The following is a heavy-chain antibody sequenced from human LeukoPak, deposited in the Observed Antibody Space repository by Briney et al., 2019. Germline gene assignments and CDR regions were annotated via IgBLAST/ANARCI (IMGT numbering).Heavy chain of an antibody. D-gene: IGHD3-3*01. CDR3: ARRRNYDFWSGYSNNFDY. Sequence: GASVKVSCKASGYTFTSYDINWVRQATGQGLEWMGWMNPNSGNTGYAQKFQGRVTMTRNTSISTAYMELSSLRSEDTAVYHCARRRNYDFWSGYSNNFDYWGQGTLVTVSS. CDR1: GYTFTSYD. J-gene: IGHJ4*02. CDR2: MNPNSGNT. V-gene: IGHV1-8*01.